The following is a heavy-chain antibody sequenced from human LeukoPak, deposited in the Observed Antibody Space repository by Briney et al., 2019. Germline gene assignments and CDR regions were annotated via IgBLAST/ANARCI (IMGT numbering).Heavy chain of an antibody. CDR1: GFTFSSYS. CDR3: ARPRDGCNYGAFDI. CDR2: ISSSSSSI. V-gene: IGHV3-48*02. Sequence: GSLRLSCTASGFTFSSYSMNWVRQAPGKGLEWVSYISSSSSSIYYADSVKGRFTISRDNAKNSLYLQMNSLRDEDTAVFYCARPRDGCNYGAFDIWGQGTVVTVSS. J-gene: IGHJ3*02. D-gene: IGHD5-24*01.